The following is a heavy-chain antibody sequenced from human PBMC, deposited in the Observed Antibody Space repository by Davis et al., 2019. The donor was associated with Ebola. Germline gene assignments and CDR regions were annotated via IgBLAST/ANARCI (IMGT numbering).Heavy chain of an antibody. V-gene: IGHV1-18*01. CDR2: ISAYNGNT. J-gene: IGHJ6*02. D-gene: IGHD3-10*01. CDR1: AYTFTTYG. CDR3: ARRATMVRGVIITNYGMDV. Sequence: ASVQVSCKASAYTFTTYGISCVRQAPAQGLEGMGWISAYNGNTNYAQKPQRRVTMTTDTSPSTAYMELRSLRSDDTAGYYWARRATMVRGVIITNYGMDVWGQGTTVTVSS.